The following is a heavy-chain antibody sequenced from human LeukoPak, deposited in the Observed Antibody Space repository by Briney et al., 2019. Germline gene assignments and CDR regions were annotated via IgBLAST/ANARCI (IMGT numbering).Heavy chain of an antibody. CDR2: IRSKAYGGTT. D-gene: IGHD2-15*01. Sequence: GRSLRLSCTASGFTFGDYAMSWFRQAPGKGLEWVGFIRSKAYGGTTEYAASVKGRFTISRDDSKSIAYPQMNSLKTEDTAVYYCTRGGPIVVVVAATEFDPWGQGTLVTVSS. CDR3: TRGGPIVVVVAATEFDP. CDR1: GFTFGDYA. J-gene: IGHJ5*02. V-gene: IGHV3-49*03.